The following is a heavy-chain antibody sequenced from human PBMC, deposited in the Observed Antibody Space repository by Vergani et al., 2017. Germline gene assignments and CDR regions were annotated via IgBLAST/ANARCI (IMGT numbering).Heavy chain of an antibody. CDR3: ARSMITFGGVIVELDY. V-gene: IGHV4-31*03. CDR1: GGSISSGSYY. J-gene: IGHJ4*02. Sequence: QVQLQESGPGLVKPSQTLSLTCTVSGGSISSGSYYWSWIRQHPGKGLEWIGYIYSSGSTYYNPSLKRRVSILVDTSKNQFSLKLRSVTAADTAVYYCARSMITFGGVIVELDYWGQGTLVTVSS. CDR2: IYSSGST. D-gene: IGHD3-16*02.